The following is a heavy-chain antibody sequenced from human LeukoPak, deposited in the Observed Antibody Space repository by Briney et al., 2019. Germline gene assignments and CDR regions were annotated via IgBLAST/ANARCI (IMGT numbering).Heavy chain of an antibody. CDR1: GGSISSSSYY. D-gene: IGHD1-26*01. J-gene: IGHJ3*02. CDR2: IYYSGST. V-gene: IGHV4-39*01. Sequence: SETLSLTRTVSGGSISSSSYYWGWLRPPPGKGLEWYGSIYYSGSTYYNPSLKSRVTISVDTSKNQFSLKLSSVTAADTAVYYCARRHSGSYYRGAFDIWGQGTMVTVSS. CDR3: ARRHSGSYYRGAFDI.